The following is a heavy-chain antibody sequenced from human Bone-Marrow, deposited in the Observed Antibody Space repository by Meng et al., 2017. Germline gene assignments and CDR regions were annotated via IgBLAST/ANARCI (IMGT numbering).Heavy chain of an antibody. J-gene: IGHJ5*02. CDR3: ARRKTTYYYGSGSYPNWFDP. CDR1: GYSISSGYF. V-gene: IGHV4-38-2*02. Sequence: GSLRLSCSVSGYSISSGYFWGWIRQPPGKGLEWITNIYHGGSTFYNPSLKNRVTISLDTSKNQFSPKLSSVTAADTAVYYCARRKTTYYYGSGSYPNWFDPWGQGTLVTGAS. D-gene: IGHD3-10*01. CDR2: IYHGGST.